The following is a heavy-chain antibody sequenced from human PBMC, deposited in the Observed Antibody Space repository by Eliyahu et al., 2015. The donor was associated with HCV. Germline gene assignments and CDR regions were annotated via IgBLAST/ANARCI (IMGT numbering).Heavy chain of an antibody. CDR3: ARGRSSLYYYYGMDV. Sequence: QVQLQESGPGLVKPSQTLSLTCTVSGGSISSGSYYWSWIRQPAGKGLEWIGRIYTSGRTNYNPSLKSRVTISVDTSKNQFSLKLSSVTAADTAVYYCARGRSSLYYYYGMDVWGQGTTVTVSS. CDR2: IYTSGRT. CDR1: GGSISSGSYY. V-gene: IGHV4-61*02. D-gene: IGHD2-15*01. J-gene: IGHJ6*02.